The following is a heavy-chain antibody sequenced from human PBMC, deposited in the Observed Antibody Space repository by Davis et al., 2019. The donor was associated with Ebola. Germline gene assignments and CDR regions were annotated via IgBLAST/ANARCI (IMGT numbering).Heavy chain of an antibody. CDR1: GLSISDNY. D-gene: IGHD4-17*01. Sequence: GESLKISCAASGLSISDNYMNWVRQAPGKGLEWVSVIHSGGPTYYADSVKGRFTISRDTSENTLYLEMNSLRPEDTATYYCARAEDDYGDYRDALDIWGQGTLVTVSS. V-gene: IGHV3-53*01. CDR2: IHSGGPT. J-gene: IGHJ3*02. CDR3: ARAEDDYGDYRDALDI.